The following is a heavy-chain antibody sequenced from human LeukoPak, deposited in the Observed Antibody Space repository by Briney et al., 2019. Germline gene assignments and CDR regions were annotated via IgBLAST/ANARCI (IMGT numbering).Heavy chain of an antibody. V-gene: IGHV1-69*13. CDR2: IIPIFGTA. J-gene: IGHJ3*02. CDR3: ARGTAYCGGDCYLSGSEAFDI. CDR1: GGTFSSYA. Sequence: ASVKVSCKASGGTFSSYAISWVRQAPGRGLEWMGGIIPIFGTANYAQKFQGRVTITADESTSTAYMELSSLRSEDTAVYYCARGTAYCGGDCYLSGSEAFDIWGQGTMVTVSS. D-gene: IGHD2-21*02.